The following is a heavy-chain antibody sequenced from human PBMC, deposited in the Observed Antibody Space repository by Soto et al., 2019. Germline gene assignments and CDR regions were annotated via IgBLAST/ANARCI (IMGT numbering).Heavy chain of an antibody. V-gene: IGHV3-53*04. Sequence: EVQLVESGGGLVQPGGSLRLSCAASGFTVSSNYMSWVRQAPGKGLEWVSVIYSGGSTYYSDSVKGRFTISRHNSKNTLYLQMNSRGDEDTAVYYCAREGAGTDYWGQGTLVTVSS. CDR2: IYSGGST. CDR1: GFTVSSNY. J-gene: IGHJ4*02. D-gene: IGHD6-19*01. CDR3: AREGAGTDY.